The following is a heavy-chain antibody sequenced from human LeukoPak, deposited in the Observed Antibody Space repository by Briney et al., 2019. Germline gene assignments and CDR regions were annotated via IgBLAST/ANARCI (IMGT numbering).Heavy chain of an antibody. CDR3: AGGDHGKPNRLDC. Sequence: SVKVSCKTSGGTFRSYTISWVRQAPGQGLEWMGRIIPILGIANYAQKFQGRVTITADKSTSTAYMELSSLRSEDTAVYYCAGGDHGKPNRLDCWGQGTLVTVSS. J-gene: IGHJ4*02. CDR2: IIPILGIA. V-gene: IGHV1-69*02. D-gene: IGHD4/OR15-4a*01. CDR1: GGTFRSYT.